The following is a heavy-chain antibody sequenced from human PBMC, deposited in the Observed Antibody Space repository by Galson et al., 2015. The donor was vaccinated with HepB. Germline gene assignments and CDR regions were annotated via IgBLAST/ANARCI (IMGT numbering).Heavy chain of an antibody. D-gene: IGHD6-13*01. CDR2: INPVFGTA. CDR3: AGKAAVTPGYLAY. J-gene: IGHJ4*02. V-gene: IGHV1-69*06. CDR1: GGTLRDYG. Sequence: SVKVSCKASGGTLRDYGISWVRQAPGQGLEWMGGINPVFGTAHYAQKFQDRVTISANRSTNTAYMELTTLTPEDAAVYYCAGKAAVTPGYLAYWGQGTLVTVSS.